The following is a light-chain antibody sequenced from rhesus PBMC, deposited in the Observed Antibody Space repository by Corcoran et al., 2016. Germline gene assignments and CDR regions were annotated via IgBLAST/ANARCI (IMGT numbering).Light chain of an antibody. CDR3: MQGLRLPYS. V-gene: IGKV2S15*01. CDR2: EVS. J-gene: IGKJ2*01. CDR1: QSLLKSGGKAY. Sequence: DIVMTQTPLSLPVTPGEPASISCRSSQSLLKSGGKAYLYWYLQKPGQSLPLLIYEVSNRASGVPDRCSGMGSGTDFTLNISRVKTEDVGVFYCMQGLRLPYSFSQGTKVEIK.